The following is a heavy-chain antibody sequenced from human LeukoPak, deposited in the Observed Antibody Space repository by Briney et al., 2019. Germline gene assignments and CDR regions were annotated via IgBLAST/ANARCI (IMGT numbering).Heavy chain of an antibody. CDR1: GGSISSSNW. D-gene: IGHD6-19*01. J-gene: IGHJ4*02. V-gene: IGHV4-4*02. CDR3: ARSCGLTSSGGPCLDY. Sequence: SETLSLTCAVSGGSISSSNWWSWVRQPPGKGLEWIGEIYHSGSTNYNPSLKSRVTISVDKSKNQYSLKLSSVTVADTAVCYCARSCGLTSSGGPCLDYWGQGTLVTVSS. CDR2: IYHSGST.